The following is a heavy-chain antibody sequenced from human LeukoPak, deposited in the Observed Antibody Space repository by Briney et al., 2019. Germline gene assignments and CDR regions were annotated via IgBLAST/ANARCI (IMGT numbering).Heavy chain of an antibody. CDR2: IKQDGSEK. D-gene: IGHD6-6*01. Sequence: GGSLRLSCAASGFTFSSYWMSWVRQAPGKGLEWVANIKQDGSEKYYVDSVKGRFTISRDNSKNTLYLQMNSLRAEDTAVYYCARDREQLALDYWGQGTLVTVSS. CDR1: GFTFSSYW. CDR3: ARDREQLALDY. J-gene: IGHJ4*02. V-gene: IGHV3-7*01.